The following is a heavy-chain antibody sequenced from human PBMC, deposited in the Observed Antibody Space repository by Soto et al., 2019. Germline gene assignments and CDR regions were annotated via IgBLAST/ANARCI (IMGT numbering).Heavy chain of an antibody. CDR1: GGTFSSYA. V-gene: IGHV1-69*13. Sequence: SVKVSCKASGGTFSSYAISWVRQAPGQGLEWMGGIIPIFGTANYAQKFQGRVTITADESTSTAYMELSSLRSEDTAVYYCARARPENRPSIYEVSSYGMDVWGQGTTVTVSS. J-gene: IGHJ6*02. CDR2: IIPIFGTA. D-gene: IGHD3-3*01. CDR3: ARARPENRPSIYEVSSYGMDV.